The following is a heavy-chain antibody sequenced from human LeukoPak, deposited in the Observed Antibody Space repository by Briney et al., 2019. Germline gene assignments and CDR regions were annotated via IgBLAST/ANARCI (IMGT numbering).Heavy chain of an antibody. J-gene: IGHJ4*02. Sequence: ASVKVSCKASGYTFTGYYMHWVRQAPGQGLEWMGWINPNSGGTNYAQKFQGRVTMTRDTSISTAYMELSRLRSDDTAVYYCASGDRITISARGYYFDYWGQGTLVTVSS. CDR2: INPNSGGT. V-gene: IGHV1-2*02. CDR1: GYTFTGYY. CDR3: ASGDRITISARGYYFDY. D-gene: IGHD3-3*01.